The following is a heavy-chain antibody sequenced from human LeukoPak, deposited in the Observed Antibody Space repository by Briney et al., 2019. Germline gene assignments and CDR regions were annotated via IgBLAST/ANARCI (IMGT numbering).Heavy chain of an antibody. CDR3: VQTTGWPGFDY. CDR2: IYSGVPT. CDR1: GVSISRFY. D-gene: IGHD1-1*01. J-gene: IGHJ4*02. Sequence: SETLSLTCTTSGVSISRFYWSWVRQPPGKGLEWIGNIYSGVPTYFNPSLKSRVVISVDTSKNQFSLNLTSVTAADTAMYYCVQTTGWPGFDYWGQGILVTVSS. V-gene: IGHV4-4*09.